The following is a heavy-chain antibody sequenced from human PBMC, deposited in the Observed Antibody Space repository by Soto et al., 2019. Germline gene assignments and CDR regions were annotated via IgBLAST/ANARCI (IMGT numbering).Heavy chain of an antibody. CDR2: INHSGST. V-gene: IGHV4-34*01. D-gene: IGHD4-17*01. Sequence: QVQLQQWGAGLLKPSETLSLTCAVYGGSFSGYYWSWIRQPPGKGLECIGEINHSGSTNYNPALKSRVTISVDTSKNQFSLKLSSVTAADTAVYYCARSGGATVTSRRNWFDPWGQGTLVTVSS. J-gene: IGHJ5*02. CDR1: GGSFSGYY. CDR3: ARSGGATVTSRRNWFDP.